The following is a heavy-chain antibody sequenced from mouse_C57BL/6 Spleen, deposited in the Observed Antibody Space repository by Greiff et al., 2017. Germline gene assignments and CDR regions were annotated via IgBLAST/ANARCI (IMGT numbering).Heavy chain of an antibody. CDR1: GYTFTSYW. V-gene: IGHV1-53*01. Sequence: QVHVKQPGTELVKPGASVKLSCKASGYTFTSYWMHWVKQRPGQGLEWIGNINPSNGGTNYNEKFKSKATLTVDKSSSTAYMQLSSLTSEDSAVYYCARSTMVTTGLAYWGQGTLVTVSA. D-gene: IGHD2-2*01. J-gene: IGHJ3*01. CDR2: INPSNGGT. CDR3: ARSTMVTTGLAY.